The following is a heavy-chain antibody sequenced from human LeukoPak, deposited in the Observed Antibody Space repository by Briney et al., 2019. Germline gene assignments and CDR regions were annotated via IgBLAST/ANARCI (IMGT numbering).Heavy chain of an antibody. CDR2: ISGSGGDT. Sequence: GGSLRLSCAASGFTFSTDAMTWVRQAPGKGLQWVSAISGSGGDTYYEDSVKGRFTISRDNSKNMMYLQMNSLGAEDTAVYYCARDSSAWSKNYWGQGTLVTVSS. D-gene: IGHD6-19*01. V-gene: IGHV3-23*01. CDR1: GFTFSTDA. CDR3: ARDSSAWSKNY. J-gene: IGHJ4*02.